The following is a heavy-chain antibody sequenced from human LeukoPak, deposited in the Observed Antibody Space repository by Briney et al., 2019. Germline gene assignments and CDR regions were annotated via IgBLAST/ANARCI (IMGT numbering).Heavy chain of an antibody. CDR3: ARRSSSWSKFDY. CDR1: GYSISSGYY. CDR2: IYHSGST. Sequence: PSETLSLTCAVSGYSISSGYYWGWIRQPPGKGLEWIGSIYHSGSTYYNPSFKSRVTISVDTSKNLFSLKLSSVTAADTAVYYCARRSSSWSKFDYWGQGTLVTVSS. D-gene: IGHD6-13*01. J-gene: IGHJ4*02. V-gene: IGHV4-38-2*01.